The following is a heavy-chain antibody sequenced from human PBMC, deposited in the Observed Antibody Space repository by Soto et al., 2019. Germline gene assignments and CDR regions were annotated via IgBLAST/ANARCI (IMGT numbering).Heavy chain of an antibody. J-gene: IGHJ4*02. D-gene: IGHD3-9*01. Sequence: SETLSLTCTVSGGSISSSSYYWGWIRQPPGKGLEWIGSIYYSGSTYYNPSLKSRVTISVDTSKNQFSLKLSSVTAADTAVYYCARTGYDILTGYYFDYWGQGTLVTVSS. CDR1: GGSISSSSYY. V-gene: IGHV4-39*01. CDR3: ARTGYDILTGYYFDY. CDR2: IYYSGST.